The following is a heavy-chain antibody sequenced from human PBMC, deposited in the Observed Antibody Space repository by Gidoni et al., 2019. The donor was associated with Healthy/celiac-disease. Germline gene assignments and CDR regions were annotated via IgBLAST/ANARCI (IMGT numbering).Heavy chain of an antibody. D-gene: IGHD5-12*01. CDR3: ARARVSGYDSIDY. Sequence: EVQLVESGGGLVKPGGSLRLSCAASGFTFSSYSMNGVRQAPGKGLEWVSSISSSSSYIYYADSVKGRFTISRDNAKNSLYLQMNSLRAEDTAVYYCARARVSGYDSIDYWGQGTLVTVSS. J-gene: IGHJ4*02. CDR2: ISSSSSYI. V-gene: IGHV3-21*01. CDR1: GFTFSSYS.